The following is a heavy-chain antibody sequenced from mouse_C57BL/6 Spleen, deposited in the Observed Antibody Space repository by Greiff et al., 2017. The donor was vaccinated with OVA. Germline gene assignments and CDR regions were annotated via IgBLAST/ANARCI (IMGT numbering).Heavy chain of an antibody. CDR1: GYTFTDYY. Sequence: EVQLQQSGPELVKPGASVKISCKASGYTFTDYYMNWVKQSHGKSLEWIGDINPNNGGTSYNQKIKGKATLTVDKSSSTAYIELRSLTSEDSAVYYCASSYSGFAYWSQGTLVTVSA. CDR3: ASSYSGFAY. J-gene: IGHJ3*01. V-gene: IGHV1-26*01. D-gene: IGHD1-1*01. CDR2: INPNNGGT.